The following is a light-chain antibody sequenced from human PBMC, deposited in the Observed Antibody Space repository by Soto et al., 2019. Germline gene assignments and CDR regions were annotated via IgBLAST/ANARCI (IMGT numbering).Light chain of an antibody. J-gene: IGKJ2*01. CDR2: AAF. Sequence: DIQMTQYPPSLSASAGDTVTITCRASQRMSSYLNWYQQKAGTAPTLLISAAFTLQSGVPSRFSGSGSGTDFTLTISSLQPEDSATYYCQQSYTTPHTFGQGTKLEI. V-gene: IGKV1-39*01. CDR1: QRMSSY. CDR3: QQSYTTPHT.